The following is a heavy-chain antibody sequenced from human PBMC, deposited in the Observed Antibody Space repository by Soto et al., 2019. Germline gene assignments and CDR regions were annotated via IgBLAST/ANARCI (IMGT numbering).Heavy chain of an antibody. J-gene: IGHJ6*02. CDR2: IDHSGST. V-gene: IGHV4-34*01. CDR3: ARGLRYSGMDV. Sequence: TLSLTCAVHRGSFNAYSWTWIRQPPGKGLEWTGEIDHSGSTTYNPSLKSRIIMSVDTSKNQFSLNVSSMTAADTAVYYCARGLRYSGMDVWGQGTTVTVSS. CDR1: RGSFNAYS.